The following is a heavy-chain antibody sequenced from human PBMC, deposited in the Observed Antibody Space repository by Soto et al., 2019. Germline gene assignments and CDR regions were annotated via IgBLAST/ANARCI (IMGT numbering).Heavy chain of an antibody. D-gene: IGHD2-2*01. V-gene: IGHV3-7*05. CDR3: ARDEVLKCSSTSCYHYYYGMDV. CDR1: AFTFSSYC. Sequence: GGSLRLSWAASAFTFSSYCMSWVRQSPGKGLEWVANIKQDGSEKYYVDSVTGRFTISRDNAKNSLYLQMNRLRAEDTAVYYCARDEVLKCSSTSCYHYYYGMDVWGQGTTVTVSS. J-gene: IGHJ6*02. CDR2: IKQDGSEK.